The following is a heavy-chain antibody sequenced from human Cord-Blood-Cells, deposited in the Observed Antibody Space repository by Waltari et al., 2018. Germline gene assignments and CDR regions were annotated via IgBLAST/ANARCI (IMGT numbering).Heavy chain of an antibody. CDR1: GGSFSGYY. CDR3: ARSPGSWYYFDY. Sequence: QVQLQQWGAGLLKPSETLSLTCAGYGGSFSGYYCSWIRQPPGKGLEWIGEINHSGSTNYNPSLKSRVTISVDTSKNQFSLKLSSVTAADTAVYYCARSPGSWYYFDYWGQGTLVTVSS. CDR2: INHSGST. V-gene: IGHV4-34*01. D-gene: IGHD6-13*01. J-gene: IGHJ4*02.